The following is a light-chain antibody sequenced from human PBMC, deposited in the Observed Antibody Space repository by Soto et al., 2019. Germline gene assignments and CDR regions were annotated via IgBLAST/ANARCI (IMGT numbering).Light chain of an antibody. CDR2: EGS. CDR3: CSYAGSSTL. CDR1: SSDVGSYNL. J-gene: IGLJ2*01. V-gene: IGLV2-23*01. Sequence: QSALTQPASVSGSPGQSITISCTGTSSDVGSYNLVSWYQQHPGKAPKLMIYEGSKRPSGVSNRFSGSKSVNTASLTISGLQAEDEADYYCCSYAGSSTLFGGGTKLTVL.